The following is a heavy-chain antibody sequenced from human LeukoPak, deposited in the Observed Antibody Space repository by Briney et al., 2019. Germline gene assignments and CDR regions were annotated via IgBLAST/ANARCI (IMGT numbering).Heavy chain of an antibody. D-gene: IGHD6-19*01. Sequence: PGGSLRLSCAASGFTFSSYSMNWVRQATGKGLEWVSSISSSSSYIYYADSVKGRFTISRDNAKNSLYLQMNSLRAEDTAVYYCATLGGSGWYSWGQGTLVTVSS. J-gene: IGHJ4*02. CDR2: ISSSSSYI. CDR3: ATLGGSGWYS. V-gene: IGHV3-21*01. CDR1: GFTFSSYS.